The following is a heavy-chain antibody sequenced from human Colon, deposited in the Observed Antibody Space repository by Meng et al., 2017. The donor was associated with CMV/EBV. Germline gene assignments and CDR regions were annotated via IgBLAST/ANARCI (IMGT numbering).Heavy chain of an antibody. Sequence: GGSLRLSCAASGFTFSDYYMSWIRQAPGKGLEWVSYISSSGSTIYYADSVKGRFTISRDNAKNSLYLQMNSLRAEDTAVYSCARAKVPAAICCFDYWGQGTLVTVSS. CDR2: ISSSGSTI. CDR1: GFTFSDYY. CDR3: ARAKVPAAICCFDY. V-gene: IGHV3-11*01. D-gene: IGHD2-2*01. J-gene: IGHJ4*02.